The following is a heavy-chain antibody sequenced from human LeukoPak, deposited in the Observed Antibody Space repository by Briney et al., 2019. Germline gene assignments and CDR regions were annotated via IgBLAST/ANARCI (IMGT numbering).Heavy chain of an antibody. D-gene: IGHD4-17*01. V-gene: IGHV1-2*02. Sequence: ASVKVSCTASGYTFTVYYMHWVRQAPGQGLEWMGWINPNSGGTNYAQKFQGRVTMTRDTSISTAYMELSRLRSDDTAVYYCARDSTVTTRPYFYDGMGVWGQGTTVTVSS. CDR3: ARDSTVTTRPYFYDGMGV. CDR2: INPNSGGT. CDR1: GYTFTVYY. J-gene: IGHJ6*01.